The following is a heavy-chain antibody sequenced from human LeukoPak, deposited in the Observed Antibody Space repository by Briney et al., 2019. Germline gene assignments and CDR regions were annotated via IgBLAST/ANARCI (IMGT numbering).Heavy chain of an antibody. CDR1: GGPISSYY. J-gene: IGHJ4*02. CDR3: ARSAGYSSSWYSDFDY. Sequence: KPSETLSLTCTVSGGPISSYYWSWIRQPPGKGLEWIGYIHYSGSTNYNSSLKSRVTISVDTSKNQFSLKLSSVTAADTAVYYCARSAGYSSSWYSDFDYWGQGTLVTVSS. CDR2: IHYSGST. D-gene: IGHD6-13*01. V-gene: IGHV4-59*01.